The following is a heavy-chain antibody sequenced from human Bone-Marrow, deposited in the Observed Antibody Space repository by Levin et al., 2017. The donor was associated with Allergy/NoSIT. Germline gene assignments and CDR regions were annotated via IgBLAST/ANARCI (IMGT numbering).Heavy chain of an antibody. J-gene: IGHJ4*02. V-gene: IGHV4-30-4*01. Sequence: SETLSLTCTVSGASIGSGDFYWTWIRQPPGTALEWIGYIHHSGASQYNPSLKSRLTVSDDTSKNQFSLILRSVTVADTAIYDCARAAPGGEFDYWGRGTLVNVSS. CDR1: GASIGSGDFY. D-gene: IGHD3-10*01. CDR2: IHHSGAS. CDR3: ARAAPGGEFDY.